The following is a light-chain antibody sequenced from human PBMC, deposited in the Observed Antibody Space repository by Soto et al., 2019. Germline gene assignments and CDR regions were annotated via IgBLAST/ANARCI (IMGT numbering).Light chain of an antibody. CDR3: QKYNSAPK. J-gene: IGKJ1*01. CDR1: QGISNY. V-gene: IGKV1-27*01. Sequence: DMQINHAPSSLSAYVGDRVTNTCRASQGISNYLAWYQQKPGKVPKLLIYAASTLQSGVPSRFSGSGSGTDFTLAISSLQAEDVATYSGQKYNSAPKFGPGTKVDIK. CDR2: AAS.